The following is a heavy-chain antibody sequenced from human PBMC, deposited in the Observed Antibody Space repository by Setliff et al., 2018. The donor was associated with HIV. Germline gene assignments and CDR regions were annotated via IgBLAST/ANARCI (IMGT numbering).Heavy chain of an antibody. Sequence: GSLRLSCAASGFTFRSYGVHWVRQAPGKGLEWVAFIRNDGSDKHYVDSVKGRFTISRDNSKNTLYLQMNSLRAEDTAVYYCAMSPYSSGLFDYWGQGTLVTVSS. D-gene: IGHD6-19*01. J-gene: IGHJ4*02. CDR1: GFTFRSYG. CDR3: AMSPYSSGLFDY. CDR2: IRNDGSDK. V-gene: IGHV3-30*02.